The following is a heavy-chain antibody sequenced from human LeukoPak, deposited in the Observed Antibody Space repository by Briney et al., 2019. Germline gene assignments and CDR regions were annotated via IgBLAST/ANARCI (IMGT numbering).Heavy chain of an antibody. CDR2: ISSSSSNI. V-gene: IGHV3-48*01. CDR3: ARIDTYSSGYHFDY. CDR1: GFTFSSYN. D-gene: IGHD6-19*01. J-gene: IGHJ4*02. Sequence: PGRSLRLSCAASGFTFSSYNMNWVRQAPGKGLEWVSSISSSSSNIYYADSVKGRFTISRDNAKNSLYLQMNSLRAEDTAVYYCARIDTYSSGYHFDYWGQGTLVTVSS.